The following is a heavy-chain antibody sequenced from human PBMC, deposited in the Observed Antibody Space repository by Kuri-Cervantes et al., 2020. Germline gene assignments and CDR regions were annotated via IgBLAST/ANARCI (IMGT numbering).Heavy chain of an antibody. D-gene: IGHD3-16*01. CDR2: INHSGST. CDR1: GGSFSGYY. J-gene: IGHJ3*02. V-gene: IGHV4-34*01. CDR3: ARARGGSDAFDI. Sequence: ESLKISCAVYGGSFSGYYWSWIRQPPGKGLEWIGEINHSGSTNYNPSLKSRVTISVDTSKNQFSLKLSSVTAADTAVYYCARARGGSDAFDIWGQGTMVTVSS.